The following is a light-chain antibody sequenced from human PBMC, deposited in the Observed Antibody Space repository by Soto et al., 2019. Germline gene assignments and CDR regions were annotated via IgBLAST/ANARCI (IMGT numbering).Light chain of an antibody. CDR3: MQALQSPYT. V-gene: IGKV2-28*01. CDR1: QRLLHSNGNIF. CDR2: LGF. Sequence: EIVMTQSPPSLTVTPGEPASISCSSSQRLLHSNGNIFLDWYLQKPGQSPQLLIYLGFNRASGVPDRVSGSVAGTDFTLKISRVEAEDAGVYYCMQALQSPYTFGQVTKLEI. J-gene: IGKJ2*01.